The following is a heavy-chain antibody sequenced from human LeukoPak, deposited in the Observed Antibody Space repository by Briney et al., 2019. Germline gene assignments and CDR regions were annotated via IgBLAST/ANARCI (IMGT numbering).Heavy chain of an antibody. CDR1: GFTFSSYS. Sequence: GGSLRLSCAASGFTFSSYSMNWVRQAPGKGLEWVAVISYDGSNKYYADSVKGRFTISRDNSKNTLYLQMNSLRAEDTAVYYCARDSDPAAAGPNWFDPWGQGTLVTVSS. V-gene: IGHV3-30*03. CDR2: ISYDGSNK. D-gene: IGHD6-13*01. J-gene: IGHJ5*02. CDR3: ARDSDPAAAGPNWFDP.